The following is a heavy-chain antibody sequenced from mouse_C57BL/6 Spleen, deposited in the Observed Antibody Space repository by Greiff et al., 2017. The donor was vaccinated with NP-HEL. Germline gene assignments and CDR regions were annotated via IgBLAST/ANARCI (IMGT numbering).Heavy chain of an antibody. J-gene: IGHJ1*03. CDR1: GYTFTSYW. Sequence: QVQLQQPGAELVRPGSSVKLSCKASGYTFTSYWMHWVKQRPIQGLEWIGNIDPSDSETHYNQKFKDKATLTVDKSSSTAYMQLSSLTSEDSAVYCCAGSGYYDYGRDWYFDVWGTGTTVTVSS. V-gene: IGHV1-52*01. CDR3: AGSGYYDYGRDWYFDV. CDR2: IDPSDSET. D-gene: IGHD2-4*01.